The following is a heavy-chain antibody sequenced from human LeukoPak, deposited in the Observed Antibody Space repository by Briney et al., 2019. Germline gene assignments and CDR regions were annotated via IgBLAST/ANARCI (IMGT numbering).Heavy chain of an antibody. CDR1: GGSISSSSYY. J-gene: IGHJ4*02. D-gene: IGHD3-10*01. CDR3: ARYVVYGSGIYYCYY. Sequence: SETLSLTCTVSGGSISSSSYYWSWIRQPPGKGLEWIESINYSGSTYYNPSLKRRVAISLDPSKSQFALNLSSGTASNTTVYYCARYVVYGSGIYYCYYCGQGTLFTVSS. CDR2: INYSGST. V-gene: IGHV4-39*01.